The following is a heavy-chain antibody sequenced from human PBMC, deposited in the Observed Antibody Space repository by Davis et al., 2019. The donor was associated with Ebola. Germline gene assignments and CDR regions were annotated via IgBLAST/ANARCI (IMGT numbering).Heavy chain of an antibody. Sequence: GESLKISCAASGFSFDAYAMHWVRQAPGKGLEWVSSIWYEGTDGNYADSVRGRFIISRDDSKNTLYLQMNSLRVEDTAIYYCAREEGSSRWQNNWFDYWGQGTLVTVSS. D-gene: IGHD2-2*01. V-gene: IGHV3-33*08. CDR2: IWYEGTDG. J-gene: IGHJ5*01. CDR1: GFSFDAYA. CDR3: AREEGSSRWQNNWFDY.